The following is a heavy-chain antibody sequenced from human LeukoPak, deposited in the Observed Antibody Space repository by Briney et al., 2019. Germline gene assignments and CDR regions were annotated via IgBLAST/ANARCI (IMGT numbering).Heavy chain of an antibody. D-gene: IGHD3-3*01. CDR3: ARARSDFSPYGMDV. J-gene: IGHJ6*02. CDR1: GFTFSSYA. CDR2: INHSGST. V-gene: IGHV4-34*01. Sequence: GSLRLSCAASGFTFSSYAMSWVRQPPGKGLEWIGEINHSGSTNYNPSLKSRVTISVDTSKNQFSLKLSSVTAADTAVYYCARARSDFSPYGMDVWGQGTTVTVSS.